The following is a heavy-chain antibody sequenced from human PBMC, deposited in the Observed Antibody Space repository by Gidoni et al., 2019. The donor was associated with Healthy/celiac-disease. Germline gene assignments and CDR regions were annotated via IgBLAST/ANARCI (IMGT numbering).Heavy chain of an antibody. CDR3: TTDNGWFTMVRGVIRSWFDP. CDR1: GFTFSNAW. V-gene: IGHV3-15*01. CDR2: IKSKTDGGTT. J-gene: IGHJ5*02. Sequence: EVQLVESGGGLVKPGGSLRLSCAASGFTFSNAWMRWVRQAPGKGLEWVGRIKSKTDGGTTDYAAPVKGRFTISRDDSKNTLYLQMNSLKTEDTAVYYCTTDNGWFTMVRGVIRSWFDPWGQGTLVTVSS. D-gene: IGHD3-10*01.